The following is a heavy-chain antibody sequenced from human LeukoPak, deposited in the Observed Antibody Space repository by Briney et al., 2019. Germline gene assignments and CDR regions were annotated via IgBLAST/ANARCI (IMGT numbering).Heavy chain of an antibody. J-gene: IGHJ4*02. CDR1: GFTFGDYA. CDR3: TRDRGAYNLYDY. D-gene: IGHD1-1*01. CDR2: IRSKAYGETA. Sequence: GGSLRLSCTASGFTFGDYAMSWIRQAPGKGLEWVGFIRSKAYGETADYAASVKGRFTISRDDSKAIAYLQMNSLKTEDTAVYHCTRDRGAYNLYDYWGQGTLVTVS. V-gene: IGHV3-49*03.